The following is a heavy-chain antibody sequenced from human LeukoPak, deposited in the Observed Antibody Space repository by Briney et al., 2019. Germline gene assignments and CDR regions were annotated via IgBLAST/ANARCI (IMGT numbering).Heavy chain of an antibody. J-gene: IGHJ4*02. V-gene: IGHV1-2*02. CDR1: GYTFTGYY. CDR3: TPALNRGYSGYVTRFDY. CDR2: INPNSGGT. D-gene: IGHD5-12*01. Sequence: APVKVSCKASGYTFTGYYMHWVRQAPGQGLEWMGWINPNSGGTNYAQKFQGRVTMTRDTSISTAYMELSRLRSDDTAVYYCTPALNRGYSGYVTRFDYWGQGTLVTVSS.